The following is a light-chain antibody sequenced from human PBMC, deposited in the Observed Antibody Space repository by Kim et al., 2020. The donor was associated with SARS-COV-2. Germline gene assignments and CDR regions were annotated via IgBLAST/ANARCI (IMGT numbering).Light chain of an antibody. CDR1: SGSIASNY. Sequence: KPVTISCTRSSGSIASNYVQWYRQRPGSSPITVIFEDNQRPYGVPDRFSGSIDASSNSASLTISGLTTEDEADYYCQSYDSNTPWVFGGGTQLTVL. CDR2: EDN. J-gene: IGLJ3*02. V-gene: IGLV6-57*01. CDR3: QSYDSNTPWV.